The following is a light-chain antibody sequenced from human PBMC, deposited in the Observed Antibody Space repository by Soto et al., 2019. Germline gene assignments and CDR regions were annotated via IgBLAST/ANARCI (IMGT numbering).Light chain of an antibody. CDR3: QQYGSSPRT. V-gene: IGKV3-20*01. J-gene: IGKJ1*01. Sequence: EIVLTQSPGTLSLSPGERATLSCRASQSVSSSYLAWYQQKPGQAPRLLIYGASSRATGIPDRFSGSGSGTDFTLTISRLEPEDFAGYYCQQYGSSPRTFGQGTKVEI. CDR1: QSVSSSY. CDR2: GAS.